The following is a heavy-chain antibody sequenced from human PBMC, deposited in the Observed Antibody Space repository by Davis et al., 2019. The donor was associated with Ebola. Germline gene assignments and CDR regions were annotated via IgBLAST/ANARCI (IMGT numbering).Heavy chain of an antibody. CDR1: GFSFDEFG. D-gene: IGHD5-24*01. CDR2: INGNGGNT. J-gene: IGHJ4*02. Sequence: GGSLRLSCAASGFSFDEFGMQWVRQAPGKGLEWVSLINGNGGNTYYADSVKGRFTTSRDNSKNSLYLQMNSLRTEDTALYYCAKSGKDGYNFFDSWGQGTLVTVSS. V-gene: IGHV3-43*02. CDR3: AKSGKDGYNFFDS.